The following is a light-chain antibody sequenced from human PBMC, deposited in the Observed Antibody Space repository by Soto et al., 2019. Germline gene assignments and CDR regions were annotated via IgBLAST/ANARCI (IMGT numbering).Light chain of an antibody. CDR3: QQSYSTLSIS. J-gene: IGKJ5*01. V-gene: IGKV1-39*01. CDR1: ESISRH. CDR2: AAS. Sequence: DIQMTQSPSSLSVGDRVTITCRASESISRHLNWYQQKPGKAPNLLIYAASTLQNGVPSRFSGSGSGTDFTLTISSLQPEDFATYYCQQSYSTLSISFGQGTRLEIK.